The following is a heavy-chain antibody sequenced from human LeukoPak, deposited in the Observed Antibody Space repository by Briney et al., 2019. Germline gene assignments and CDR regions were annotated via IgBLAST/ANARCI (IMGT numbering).Heavy chain of an antibody. Sequence: GGSLRLSCAASGFTFSSYSMNWVRQAPGKGLEWLSYISSSSSTIFYADSVKGRFTISRDNAKNSLYLQMNSLRAEDTAVYYCARSEDTGAWDYWGQGTLVTVSS. CDR1: GFTFSSYS. CDR3: ARSEDTGAWDY. J-gene: IGHJ4*02. CDR2: ISSSSSTI. V-gene: IGHV3-48*01. D-gene: IGHD3-10*01.